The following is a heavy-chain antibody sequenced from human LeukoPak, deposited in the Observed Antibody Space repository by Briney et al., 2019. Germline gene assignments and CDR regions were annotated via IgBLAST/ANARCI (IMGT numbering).Heavy chain of an antibody. CDR3: ARDRVGGDLTGVSLY. V-gene: IGHV1-18*01. Sequence: ASVKVSCKASGYPFDNFGLTWVRQAPGQGLEWMGWISAYNGNTHYAQKFRGRLTLTTETSTSTAYLELRSLKSDDTAVYYCARDRVGGDLTGVSLYWGQGTLVTVSP. D-gene: IGHD4-17*01. CDR1: GYPFDNFG. CDR2: ISAYNGNT. J-gene: IGHJ4*01.